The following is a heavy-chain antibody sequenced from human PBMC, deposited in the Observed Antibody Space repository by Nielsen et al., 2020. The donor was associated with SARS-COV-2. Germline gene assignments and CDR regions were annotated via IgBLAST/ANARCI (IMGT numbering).Heavy chain of an antibody. V-gene: IGHV1-46*01. J-gene: IGHJ4*02. D-gene: IGHD3-3*01. Sequence: ASVKVSCKASGYTFTSYYIHWVRQAPGQGLEWMGIINPSGGSTSYAQKFQGRVTMTRDTSTSTVYMELSSLRSEDTAVYYCAREASITIFGVVTDFIDWGQGTLVTVSS. CDR3: AREASITIFGVVTDFID. CDR1: GYTFTSYY. CDR2: INPSGGST.